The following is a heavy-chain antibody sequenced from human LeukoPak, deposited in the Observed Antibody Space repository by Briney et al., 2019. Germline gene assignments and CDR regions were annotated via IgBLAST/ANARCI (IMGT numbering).Heavy chain of an antibody. Sequence: ASVKVSCKASGYTFTSYDINWVRQATGQGLEWMGWMNPNSGNTGYAQKFQGRVTMTRNTSISTAYMELSSLRSEDTAVYYCATQGFNYYDSSGYPLHFDYWGQGTLVTVSS. J-gene: IGHJ4*02. CDR2: MNPNSGNT. V-gene: IGHV1-8*01. D-gene: IGHD3-22*01. CDR3: ATQGFNYYDSSGYPLHFDY. CDR1: GYTFTSYD.